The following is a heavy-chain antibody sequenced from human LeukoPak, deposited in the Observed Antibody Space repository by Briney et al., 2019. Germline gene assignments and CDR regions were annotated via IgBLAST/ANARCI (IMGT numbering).Heavy chain of an antibody. D-gene: IGHD6-13*01. CDR2: IYYSGST. J-gene: IGHJ6*03. CDR1: GGAISSSSYY. CDR3: ARGKRSSSWYPYYYYMDV. Sequence: SETLSLTCTASGGAISSSSYYWGWIRQPPGKGLEWIGSIYYSGSTNYNPSLKSRVTISVDTSKNQFSLKLSSVTAADTAVYYCARGKRSSSWYPYYYYMDVWGKGTTVTVSS. V-gene: IGHV4-39*07.